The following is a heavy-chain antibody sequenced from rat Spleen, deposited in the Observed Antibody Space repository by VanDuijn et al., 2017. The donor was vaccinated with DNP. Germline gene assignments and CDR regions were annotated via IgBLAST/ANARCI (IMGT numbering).Heavy chain of an antibody. CDR2: ISSGENT. CDR1: GFSLTSYG. J-gene: IGHJ1*01. D-gene: IGHD1-6*01. CDR3: TRVLYNGYQRHYWSFDC. V-gene: IGHV2S12*01. Sequence: QVQLKESGPGLVQPSQTLSLTCTVSGFSLTSYGVSWVRQPPGKGLEWIAAISSGENTYYNPALKSRLSISRDTSKSQVFLKMNSLQTEDTAIYFCTRVLYNGYQRHYWSFDCWGPGTMVTVSS.